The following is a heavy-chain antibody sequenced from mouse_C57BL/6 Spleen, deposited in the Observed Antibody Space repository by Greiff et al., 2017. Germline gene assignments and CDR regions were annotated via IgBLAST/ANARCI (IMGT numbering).Heavy chain of an antibody. Sequence: EVQLVESGPGLVKPSQSLSLTCSVTGYSITSGYYWNWLRQFPGNKLEWMGYISYDGSNKYNPSLKNRISITRDTSKNQFFLKLNSVTTEDTATYYCARHGSSYEYCDVWGTGTTVTVSS. J-gene: IGHJ1*03. CDR3: ARHGSSYEYCDV. D-gene: IGHD1-1*01. CDR1: GYSITSGYY. CDR2: ISYDGSN. V-gene: IGHV3-6*01.